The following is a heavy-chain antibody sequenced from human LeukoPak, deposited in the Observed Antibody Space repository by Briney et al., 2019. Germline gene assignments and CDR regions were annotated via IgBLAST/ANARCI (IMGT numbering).Heavy chain of an antibody. CDR2: ISGSGGST. J-gene: IGHJ4*02. CDR1: GFTFSSYA. D-gene: IGHD3-10*01. V-gene: IGHV3-23*01. CDR3: AKSTSLIPMYYYGSGSFDY. Sequence: GGSLRLSCAASGFTFSSYAMSWVRQAPGKGLEWVSAISGSGGSTYYADSVKGRFTISRDNSKNTRYLQMNSLRAEDTAVYYCAKSTSLIPMYYYGSGSFDYWGQGTLVTVSS.